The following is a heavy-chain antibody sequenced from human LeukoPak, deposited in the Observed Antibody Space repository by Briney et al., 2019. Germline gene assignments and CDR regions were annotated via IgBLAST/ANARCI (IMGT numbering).Heavy chain of an antibody. D-gene: IGHD1-26*01. J-gene: IGHJ4*02. Sequence: PGGSLRLSCAASGFTFSRYWMHWVRQAPGKGLVWVSRINSDGTSASYADSVKGRFTISRDNAKNTLYLQMNSLRAEDTAVYYCARDLWVAATNYFDYWGQGTLVAVSS. CDR2: INSDGTSA. CDR3: ARDLWVAATNYFDY. CDR1: GFTFSRYW. V-gene: IGHV3-74*01.